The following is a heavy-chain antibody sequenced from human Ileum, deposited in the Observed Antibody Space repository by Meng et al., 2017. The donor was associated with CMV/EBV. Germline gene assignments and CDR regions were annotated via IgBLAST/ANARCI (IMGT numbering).Heavy chain of an antibody. V-gene: IGHV3-13*01. CDR2: IGNNGDT. CDR1: GVTFATSD. CDR3: ARVAVDTPGNYYSPLES. Sequence: GESLKISCEASGVTFATSDMHWVRQTAVKGLEWVSCIGNNGDTDYAESVRGRFTISRENAKNTLYLQMNNLRAGDTAVYYCARVAVDTPGNYYSPLESWGQGTLVTVSS. D-gene: IGHD2-15*01. J-gene: IGHJ4*02.